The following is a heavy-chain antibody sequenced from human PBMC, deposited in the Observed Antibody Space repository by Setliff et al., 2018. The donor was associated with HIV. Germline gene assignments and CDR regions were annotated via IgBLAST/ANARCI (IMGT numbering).Heavy chain of an antibody. V-gene: IGHV4-61*09. CDR1: GGSLSSGYDY. CDR3: VREYSGVYPDFSFYIDV. CDR2: IYSAGST. J-gene: IGHJ6*03. D-gene: IGHD5-12*01. Sequence: NPSENLSLTCTVSGGSLSSGYDYWTWIRQPAGKGLEWIGHIYSAGSTNYNPTLTSRVTMSVDMSKNQFSLKLRSVTAADMAVYYCVREYSGVYPDFSFYIDVWGKGTTVTV.